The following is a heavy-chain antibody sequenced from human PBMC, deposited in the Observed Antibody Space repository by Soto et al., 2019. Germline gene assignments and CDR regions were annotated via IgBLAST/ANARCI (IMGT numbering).Heavy chain of an antibody. Sequence: WTWIRQSPGKGLEWIGYIHYTGSIMYNPSLKSRLTMAVDTTKNQFSLQLTSVTAADTAVYFCAREDDGGDRDYYGLDVWGQGTTVTVSS. V-gene: IGHV4-30-4*08. J-gene: IGHJ6*02. CDR3: AREDDGGDRDYYGLDV. CDR2: IHYTGSI. D-gene: IGHD2-21*02.